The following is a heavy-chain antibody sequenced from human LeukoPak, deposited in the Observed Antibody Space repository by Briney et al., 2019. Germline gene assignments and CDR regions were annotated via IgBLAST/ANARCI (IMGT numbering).Heavy chain of an antibody. CDR2: IYSGGST. V-gene: IGHV3-66*01. J-gene: IGHJ2*01. Sequence: PGGSLRLSCAASGFTVSSNYMSWVRQAPGKGLEWVSVIYSGGSTYYADSVKGRFTISRDNSKNTLYLQMNSLRAEDTAVYYCARGLAVAGTWWYFDLWGRGTLVTASS. CDR3: ARGLAVAGTWWYFDL. CDR1: GFTVSSNY. D-gene: IGHD6-19*01.